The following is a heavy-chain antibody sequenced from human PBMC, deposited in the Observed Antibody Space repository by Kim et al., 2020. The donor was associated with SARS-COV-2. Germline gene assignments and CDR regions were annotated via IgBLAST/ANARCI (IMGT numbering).Heavy chain of an antibody. Sequence: SQTLSLTCAISGDSVSSNSAAWNWIRQSPSRGLEWLGRTYYRSKWYNDYTASVKRRITINPDTSKNLFSLQLNSVTPEDTAVYYCVREYSRSLLFDYWGQGTVVTVSS. CDR3: VREYSRSLLFDY. CDR1: GDSVSSNSAA. J-gene: IGHJ4*02. V-gene: IGHV6-1*01. CDR2: TYYRSKWYN. D-gene: IGHD5-18*01.